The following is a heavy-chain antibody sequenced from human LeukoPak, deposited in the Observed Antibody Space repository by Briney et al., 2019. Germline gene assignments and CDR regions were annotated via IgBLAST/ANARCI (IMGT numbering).Heavy chain of an antibody. CDR2: FIPVFDTA. J-gene: IGHJ6*03. Sequence: SVKVSCKASGGTFIRYAVSWVRQAPGQGLEWIGGFIPVFDTANYAQRFQGRVTITADEFASTAYMELSSLRSDDTAVYLWSRGASGYSDGSYNYVYMDGWGKGTTVTVSS. CDR3: SRGASGYSDGSYNYVYMDG. D-gene: IGHD6-19*01. CDR1: GGTFIRYA. V-gene: IGHV1-69*01.